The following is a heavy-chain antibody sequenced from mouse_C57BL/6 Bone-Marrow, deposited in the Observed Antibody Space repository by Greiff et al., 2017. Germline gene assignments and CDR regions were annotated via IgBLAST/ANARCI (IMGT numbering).Heavy chain of an antibody. CDR2: IDPSDSYT. J-gene: IGHJ1*03. CDR1: GYTFTSYW. Sequence: VQLQQPGAELVMPGASVKLSCKASGYTFTSYWMHWVKQRPGQGLEWIGEIDPSDSYTNYNQKFKGKSTLTGDKSSSTAYMQLSRLTSEDSAVYYWAREGAITTVVDWYFDVWGTGTTVTVSS. CDR3: AREGAITTVVDWYFDV. V-gene: IGHV1-69*01. D-gene: IGHD1-1*01.